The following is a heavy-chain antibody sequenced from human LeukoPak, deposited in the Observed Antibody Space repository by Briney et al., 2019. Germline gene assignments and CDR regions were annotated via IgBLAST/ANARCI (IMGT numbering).Heavy chain of an antibody. CDR2: ISSDGTYT. J-gene: IGHJ4*02. CDR1: GFTFSSHL. CDR3: AKDRVPDGVWSFDY. Sequence: GGSLRLSCAASGFTFSSHLMHWVRQAPGKGLVWVSRISSDGTYTNYADSVKGRFTISRDNSKNTPYLQMSSLRAEDTAVYYCAKDRVPDGVWSFDYWGQGSLVIVSS. V-gene: IGHV3-74*01. D-gene: IGHD2-8*02.